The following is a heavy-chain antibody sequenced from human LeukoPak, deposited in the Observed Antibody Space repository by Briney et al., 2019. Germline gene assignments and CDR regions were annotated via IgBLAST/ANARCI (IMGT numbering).Heavy chain of an antibody. Sequence: PGGSLRLSCAASGFTFSSYSMNWVRQAPGKGLEWVSSISSSSSYIYYADSVKGRFTISRDNAKNSLYLQMNSLRAEDTAVYYCARDLDGYYYDSSGYSLFDYWGHGTLVTVSS. J-gene: IGHJ4*01. CDR2: ISSSSSYI. CDR1: GFTFSSYS. D-gene: IGHD3-22*01. V-gene: IGHV3-21*01. CDR3: ARDLDGYYYDSSGYSLFDY.